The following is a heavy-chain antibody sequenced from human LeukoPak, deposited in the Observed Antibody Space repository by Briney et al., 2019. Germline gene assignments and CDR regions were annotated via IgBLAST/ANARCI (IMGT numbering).Heavy chain of an antibody. D-gene: IGHD3-22*01. CDR1: GYTFTSYY. J-gene: IGHJ4*02. V-gene: IGHV1-46*01. CDR2: INPSGGST. Sequence: ASVKVSCKASGYTFTSYYMHWVRQAPGQGLEWMGIINPSGGSTSYAQKFQGRVTMTRDTSTSTVYMELSSLRSEDTAVYYCARGGNVYDSNGYTGGTDYWGQGTLVTVSS. CDR3: ARGGNVYDSNGYTGGTDY.